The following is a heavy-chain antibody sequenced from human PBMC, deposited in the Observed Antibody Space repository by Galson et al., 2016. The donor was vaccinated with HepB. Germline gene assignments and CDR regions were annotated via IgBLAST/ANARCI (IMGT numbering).Heavy chain of an antibody. D-gene: IGHD3-16*02. CDR1: GFTFSSYW. Sequence: SLRLSCAASGFTFSSYWMHWVRQTPGKGLVWVSRINGDGSSTNYADSVKGRFTISRENAKNTLFLQMNSLRGDDTAVYFCAKGPAGHYTPWGSYRDEWWGQGTLVTVSS. CDR3: AKGPAGHYTPWGSYRDEW. CDR2: INGDGSST. V-gene: IGHV3-74*01. J-gene: IGHJ4*02.